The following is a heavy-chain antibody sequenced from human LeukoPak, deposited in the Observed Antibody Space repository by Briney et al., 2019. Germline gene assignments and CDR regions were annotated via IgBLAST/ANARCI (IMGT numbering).Heavy chain of an antibody. CDR2: ISAYNGNT. D-gene: IGHD4-23*01. J-gene: IGHJ6*02. CDR1: GYTLTSYG. Sequence: GASVKVSCKASGYTLTSYGISWVRQAPGQGLEWMGGISAYNGNTNYAQKLQGRVTMTTDTSTSTAYMELRSLRSDDTAVYYCAMGYGGNSGYYYYYGMDVWGQGTTVTVSS. CDR3: AMGYGGNSGYYYYYGMDV. V-gene: IGHV1-18*01.